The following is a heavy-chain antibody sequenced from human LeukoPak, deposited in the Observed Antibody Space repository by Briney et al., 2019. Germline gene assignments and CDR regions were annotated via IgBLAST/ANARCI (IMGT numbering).Heavy chain of an antibody. J-gene: IGHJ4*01. V-gene: IGHV3-7*01. CDR1: GLTFSSYW. Sequence: GGSLRLSCAVSGLTFSSYWMNWVRQAPGKGLEWVASIKQDGGEKYYVDSVKDRFTISRGNAKNSLYLQMSSLRAEDTAVYYCARDGTAAGLYFDLWGQGTLVTVSS. D-gene: IGHD6-13*01. CDR2: IKQDGGEK. CDR3: ARDGTAAGLYFDL.